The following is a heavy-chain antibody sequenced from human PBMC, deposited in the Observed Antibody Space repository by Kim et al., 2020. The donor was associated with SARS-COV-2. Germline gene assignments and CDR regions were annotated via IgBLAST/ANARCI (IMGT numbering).Heavy chain of an antibody. CDR3: ARDRGYCSSTSCYSYDY. Sequence: LQSRVTISVDTSKNQFSLKLSSVTAADTAVYYCARDRGYCSSTSCYSYDYWGQGTLVTVSS. V-gene: IGHV4-59*01. D-gene: IGHD2-2*01. J-gene: IGHJ4*02.